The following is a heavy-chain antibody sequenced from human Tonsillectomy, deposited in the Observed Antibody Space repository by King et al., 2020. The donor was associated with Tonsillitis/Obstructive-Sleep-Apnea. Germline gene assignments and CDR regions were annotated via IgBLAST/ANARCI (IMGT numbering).Heavy chain of an antibody. Sequence: VTLKESGPVLVKPTETLTLTCTVSGFSLSDTRMGVSWIRQPPGKALEWLAHIYSNVEKSYSPSLKTRLTISKDTSKSQVVLTMTNMDPVDTATYYCARIARYCSNGVCYDYWGQGTLVTVSS. V-gene: IGHV2-26*01. CDR2: IYSNVEK. J-gene: IGHJ4*02. CDR3: ARIARYCSNGVCYDY. D-gene: IGHD2-8*01. CDR1: GFSLSDTRMG.